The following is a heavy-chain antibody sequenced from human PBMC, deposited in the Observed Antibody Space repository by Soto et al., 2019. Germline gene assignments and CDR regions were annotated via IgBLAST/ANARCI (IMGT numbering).Heavy chain of an antibody. D-gene: IGHD5-18*01. CDR2: IKQDGSEK. CDR1: GFTFSIYW. J-gene: IGHJ4*01. Sequence: GGALRLSCAASGFTFSIYWMSWVRQSPGKGLEWVANIKQDGSEKYYVDSVKGRFTISRDNAKNSLYLQMNSLRAEDTAVYYCARVGYSPGPLGYWGHGTLVTVSS. V-gene: IGHV3-7*03. CDR3: ARVGYSPGPLGY.